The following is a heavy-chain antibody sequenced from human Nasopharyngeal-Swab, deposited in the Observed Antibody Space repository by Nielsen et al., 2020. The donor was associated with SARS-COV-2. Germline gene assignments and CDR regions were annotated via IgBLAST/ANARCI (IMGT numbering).Heavy chain of an antibody. Sequence: SLKISCAASGFTFDDYAMHWVRQAPGKGLEWVSGITWNGNSIDYADPVKGRFTISRDNAKNSLYLQMNSLRTEDTALYYCAKAPVSVSVAGTFDYWGQGTLVTVSS. CDR2: ITWNGNSI. J-gene: IGHJ4*02. CDR3: AKAPVSVSVAGTFDY. D-gene: IGHD6-19*01. V-gene: IGHV3-9*01. CDR1: GFTFDDYA.